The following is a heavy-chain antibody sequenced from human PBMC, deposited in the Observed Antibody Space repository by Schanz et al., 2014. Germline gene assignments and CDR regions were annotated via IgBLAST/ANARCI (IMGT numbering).Heavy chain of an antibody. CDR3: AKSLESCPGGRCSRGYFDY. CDR1: TFTFDHYA. CDR2: VSSRSDEI. J-gene: IGHJ4*02. D-gene: IGHD2-8*02. Sequence: EVQLMESGGGLVKPGGSLRLSCSASTFTFDHYAMTWVRQAPGKGLEWVAAVSSRSDEIKYADSVRGRFTISRDNSRSTMYLQMNSLRAEDTAVYYCAKSLESCPGGRCSRGYFDYWGQGTLVTVSS. V-gene: IGHV3-23*05.